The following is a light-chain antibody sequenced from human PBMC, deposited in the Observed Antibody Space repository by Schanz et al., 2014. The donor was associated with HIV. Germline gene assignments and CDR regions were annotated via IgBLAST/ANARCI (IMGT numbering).Light chain of an antibody. J-gene: IGLJ3*02. V-gene: IGLV2-8*01. Sequence: QSALTQPASVSGSPGQSITISCTGTSSDIGRYKYISWYQQHPGRAPKVIISEVTKRPSGVPDRFSGSKSGNTASLTVSGLQAEDEAYYHCSSYAGNNNLLFGGGTKLTVL. CDR2: EVT. CDR3: SSYAGNNNLL. CDR1: SSDIGRYKY.